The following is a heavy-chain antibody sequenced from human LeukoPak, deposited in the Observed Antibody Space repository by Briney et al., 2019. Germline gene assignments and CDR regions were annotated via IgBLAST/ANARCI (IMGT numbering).Heavy chain of an antibody. CDR1: GGSFSGYY. CDR3: ARGPWFGELGYYYYYMDV. J-gene: IGHJ6*03. CDR2: INHSGST. Sequence: SETLSLTCAVYGGSFSGYYWSWIRQPPGKGLEWIGEINHSGSTNYSPSLKSRGTISVGTSKNQFSLKLSSVTAADTAVYYCARGPWFGELGYYYYYMDVWGKGTTVTVSS. V-gene: IGHV4-34*01. D-gene: IGHD3-10*01.